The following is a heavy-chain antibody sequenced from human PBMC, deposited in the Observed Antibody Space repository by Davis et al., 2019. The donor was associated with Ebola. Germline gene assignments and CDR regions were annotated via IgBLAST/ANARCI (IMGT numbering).Heavy chain of an antibody. CDR1: GYTFTSYY. Sequence: ASVKVSCKASGYTFTSYYMHWVRQAPGQGLEWMGWINPNSGGTNYAQKFQGWVTMTRDTSISTAYMELSRLRFDDTAVYYCARGSWSGYYDAFDIWGQGTMVTVSS. D-gene: IGHD3-3*01. CDR3: ARGSWSGYYDAFDI. J-gene: IGHJ3*02. CDR2: INPNSGGT. V-gene: IGHV1-2*04.